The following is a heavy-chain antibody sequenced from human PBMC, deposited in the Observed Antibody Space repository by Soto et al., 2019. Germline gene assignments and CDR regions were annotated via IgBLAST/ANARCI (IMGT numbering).Heavy chain of an antibody. J-gene: IGHJ4*02. Sequence: PGGSLRLSCAASGFTFSSYSMNWVRQAPGKGLEWVSSISSSSYIYYADSVKGRFTISRDNAKNSLYLQMNSLRAEDTAVYYCARDLTYHYDSSGYWPQYYFDYWGQGTLVTVSS. CDR3: ARDLTYHYDSSGYWPQYYFDY. D-gene: IGHD3-22*01. V-gene: IGHV3-21*01. CDR2: ISSSSYI. CDR1: GFTFSSYS.